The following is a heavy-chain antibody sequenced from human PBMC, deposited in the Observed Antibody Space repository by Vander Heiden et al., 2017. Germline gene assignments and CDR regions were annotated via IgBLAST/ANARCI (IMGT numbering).Heavy chain of an antibody. D-gene: IGHD3-3*01. CDR1: GFTFHNYW. CDR2: IKQDGSEK. V-gene: IGHV3-7*01. CDR3: AREMFGGRPYFDY. J-gene: IGHJ4*02. Sequence: EVQLVESGGGLVQPGGSLRLSCAASGFTFHNYWMSWVRQAPGKGLEWVANIKQDGSEKYYVDSVKGRFTISRDNAKNSLYLQMNSLRAEDTAVYYCAREMFGGRPYFDYWGQGNLVTVSS.